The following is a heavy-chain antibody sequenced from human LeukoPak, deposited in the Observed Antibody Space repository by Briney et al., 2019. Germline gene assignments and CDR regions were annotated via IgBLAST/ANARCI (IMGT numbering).Heavy chain of an antibody. D-gene: IGHD5-24*01. CDR2: ISGSGGST. Sequence: GWSLRLSCAASGFTFSSHAMSWVRQAPGKGLDWVSIISGSGGSTYNADSVKGRFTISRDNSKNTLYLQMNSLRAEDTAVYYCAKAGDAWGYNSPLGGRFDYWGQGTLVTVSS. CDR3: AKAGDAWGYNSPLGGRFDY. J-gene: IGHJ4*02. CDR1: GFTFSSHA. V-gene: IGHV3-23*01.